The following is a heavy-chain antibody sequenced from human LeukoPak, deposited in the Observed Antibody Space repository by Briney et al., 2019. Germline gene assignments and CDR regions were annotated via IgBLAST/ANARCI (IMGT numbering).Heavy chain of an antibody. CDR2: IIPILGIA. CDR3: ARVSDIVLMVYAAHIDY. CDR1: GGTFSSYA. Sequence: GASVKVSCKASGGTFSSYAISWVRQAPGQGLEWMGRIIPILGIANYAQKFQGRVTITADKSTSTAYMELSSLRSEDTAVYYCARVSDIVLMVYAAHIDYWGQGTLVTVSS. V-gene: IGHV1-69*04. J-gene: IGHJ4*02. D-gene: IGHD2-8*01.